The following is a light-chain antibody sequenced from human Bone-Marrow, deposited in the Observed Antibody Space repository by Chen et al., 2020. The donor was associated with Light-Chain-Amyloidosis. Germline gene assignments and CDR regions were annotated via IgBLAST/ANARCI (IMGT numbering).Light chain of an antibody. V-gene: IGLV2-14*01. CDR2: DVS. CDR3: SSYTRTITLDGL. CDR1: TSDVGNYNS. Sequence: QSALTQPASVSGSPGQSITISCTGTTSDVGNYNSVSWYQQHPGKAPKLMIYDVSNRPSGISNRFSGSKSGNTASLTISGLQAEDEADYYCSSYTRTITLDGLFGGGTKLTVL. J-gene: IGLJ2*01.